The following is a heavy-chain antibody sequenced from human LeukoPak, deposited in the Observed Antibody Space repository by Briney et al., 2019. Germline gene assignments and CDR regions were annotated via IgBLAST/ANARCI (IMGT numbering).Heavy chain of an antibody. V-gene: IGHV1-69*04. D-gene: IGHD2-15*01. J-gene: IGHJ4*02. CDR2: IIPILGIA. Sequence: SVKVSCKASGGTFSSYAISWVRQAPGQGVEWMGRIIPILGIANYAQKFQGRVTITADKSTSTAYMELSSLRSEDTAVYYCARGPRYCSGGSCYPYYFDYWGQGTLVTVSS. CDR1: GGTFSSYA. CDR3: ARGPRYCSGGSCYPYYFDY.